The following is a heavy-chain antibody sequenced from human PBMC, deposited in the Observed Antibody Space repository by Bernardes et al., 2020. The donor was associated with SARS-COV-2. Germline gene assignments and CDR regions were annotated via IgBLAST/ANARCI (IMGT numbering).Heavy chain of an antibody. CDR1: GFTFSSYW. J-gene: IGHJ4*02. V-gene: IGHV3-7*04. D-gene: IGHD6-13*01. CDR3: ARDSWAWGGVAAAGTDY. Sequence: GGSLKLSCAASGFTFSSYWMSWVRQAPGKGLEWVANIKQDGSEKYYVDSVKGRFTISRDNAKNSLYLQMKSLRAEDTAVYYCARDSWAWGGVAAAGTDYWGQGTLVTVSS. CDR2: IKQDGSEK.